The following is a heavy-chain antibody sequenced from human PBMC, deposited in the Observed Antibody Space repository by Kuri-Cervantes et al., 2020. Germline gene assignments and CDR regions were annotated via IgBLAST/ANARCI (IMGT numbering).Heavy chain of an antibody. V-gene: IGHV1-18*01. CDR1: GYTFTSYG. Sequence: ASVKVSCKASGYTFTSYGISWVRQAPGQGLEWMGWISAYNGNTNYAQKLQGRVTMTRDTSTSTVYMELSSLRSEDTAVYYCARAGIYYYGMDVWGQGTTVTVSS. J-gene: IGHJ6*02. CDR3: ARAGIYYYGMDV. CDR2: ISAYNGNT. D-gene: IGHD1-26*01.